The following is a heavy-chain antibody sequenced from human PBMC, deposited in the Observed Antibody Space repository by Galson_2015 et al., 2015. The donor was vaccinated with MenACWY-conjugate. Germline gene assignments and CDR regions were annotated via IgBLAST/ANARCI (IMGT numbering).Heavy chain of an antibody. CDR3: ARDLLPSPWGSYPNNAFDM. J-gene: IGHJ3*02. CDR2: IYDSGST. V-gene: IGHV4-61*01. CDR1: GGSVSSGSYY. Sequence: SETLSLTCTVSGGSVSSGSYYWSWIRQPPGKGLEWIGYIYDSGSTNYNPSLKSRVTISVDTSKMQFSLKLTSVTAADTAVYYCARDLLPSPWGSYPNNAFDMWGQGTMVTVSS. D-gene: IGHD3-16*02.